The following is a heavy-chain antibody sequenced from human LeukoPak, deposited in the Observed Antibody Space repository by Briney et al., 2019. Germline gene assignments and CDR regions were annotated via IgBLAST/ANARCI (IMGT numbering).Heavy chain of an antibody. Sequence: GGSLRLSCAASEFTFSSYNMNWVRQAPGKGLEWVSYISSSSNSIYYADSVKGRFTISRENAKNSLYLQMNSLRAEDTAVYYCARDLGPTGYCSSTSCYGGAFDIWGQGTMVTVSS. CDR1: EFTFSSYN. V-gene: IGHV3-48*01. D-gene: IGHD2-2*01. CDR3: ARDLGPTGYCSSTSCYGGAFDI. CDR2: ISSSSNSI. J-gene: IGHJ3*02.